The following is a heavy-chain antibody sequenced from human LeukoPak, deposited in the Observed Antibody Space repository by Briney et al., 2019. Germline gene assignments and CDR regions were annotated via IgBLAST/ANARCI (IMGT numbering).Heavy chain of an antibody. J-gene: IGHJ4*02. V-gene: IGHV1-69*13. CDR1: GGTFSNHA. D-gene: IGHD3-10*01. Sequence: SVKVSCKASGGTFSNHAVSWVRQAPGQGLEWMGGIIPIFGTANYAQKFQGRVTITADESTSTAYMELSSLRSEDTAVYYCARDRLGYYGSGSYLGVYYFDYWGQGTLVTVSS. CDR3: ARDRLGYYGSGSYLGVYYFDY. CDR2: IIPIFGTA.